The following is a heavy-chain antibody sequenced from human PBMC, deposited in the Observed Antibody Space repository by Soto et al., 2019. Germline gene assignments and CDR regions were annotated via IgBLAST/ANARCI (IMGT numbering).Heavy chain of an antibody. Sequence: SETLSLTCTVSGSSIRSGGYYWSWVRQNPRRGLEWIGNIYYSGNTYYNPSLKSRLTISVDTSKNQFSLNLSSVTAADTAVYYCARDRLMATAGTARHYFGLDVWGQGTTVTVSS. J-gene: IGHJ6*02. CDR3: ARDRLMATAGTARHYFGLDV. V-gene: IGHV4-31*03. CDR2: IYYSGNT. D-gene: IGHD5-18*01. CDR1: GSSIRSGGYY.